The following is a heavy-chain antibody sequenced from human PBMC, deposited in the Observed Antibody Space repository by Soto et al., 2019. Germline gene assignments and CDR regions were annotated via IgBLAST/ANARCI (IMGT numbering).Heavy chain of an antibody. CDR1: GFTFSSYA. CDR3: AKYQDDFWSGYYFGY. V-gene: IGHV3-23*01. CDR2: ISGSGGST. D-gene: IGHD3-3*01. J-gene: IGHJ4*02. Sequence: VQLLESGGGLVQPGGSLRLSCAASGFTFSSYAMSWVRQAPGKGLEWVSAISGSGGSTYYADSVKGRFTISRDNSKSTLYLQMNSLRADDTAVYYCAKYQDDFWSGYYFGYWGQGTLVTVSS.